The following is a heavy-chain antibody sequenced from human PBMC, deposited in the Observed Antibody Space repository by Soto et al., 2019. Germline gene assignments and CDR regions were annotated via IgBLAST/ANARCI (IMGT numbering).Heavy chain of an antibody. D-gene: IGHD2-2*01. V-gene: IGHV1-69*06. Sequence: QVQLVQSRAEVKKPGSSVKVSCTASGGTFSSYAISWVRQAPGQGLEWMGGIIPICGTANNAQKFQGRVTITADKSTSTAYMELSSLRSEDTAVYYCARNVGVPAAPNYDYYGMDVWGQGTTVTVSS. J-gene: IGHJ6*02. CDR3: ARNVGVPAAPNYDYYGMDV. CDR2: IIPICGTA. CDR1: GGTFSSYA.